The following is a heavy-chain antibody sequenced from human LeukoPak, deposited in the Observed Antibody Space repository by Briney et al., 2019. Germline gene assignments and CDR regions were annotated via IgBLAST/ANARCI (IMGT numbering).Heavy chain of an antibody. V-gene: IGHV3-23*01. CDR1: GFNFANHA. CDR3: VREDTPATANY. J-gene: IGHJ4*02. D-gene: IGHD2-21*02. Sequence: GGSLRLSCAASGFNFANHAMSWVRQTPGKGLEWVSAISGGGDITYYADSVTGRFTISRDNSKDTLLLQMHSLRPGDTAVYYCVREDTPATANYWGQGTLVTISS. CDR2: ISGGGDIT.